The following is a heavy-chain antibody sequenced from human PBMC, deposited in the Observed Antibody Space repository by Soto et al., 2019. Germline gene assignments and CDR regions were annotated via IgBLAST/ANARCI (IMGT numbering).Heavy chain of an antibody. CDR1: GYTFTSYG. J-gene: IGHJ5*02. Sequence: ASVKVSCKASGYTFTSYGITWVRQAPGQGLEWMGWISAYNGNTKYGQKIQGRVTMTTDTSTSTAYMELRSLRSDDTAVYYCARDRRDLLGRWFDPWGQGTLVTVSS. V-gene: IGHV1-18*01. CDR2: ISAYNGNT. CDR3: ARDRRDLLGRWFDP. D-gene: IGHD7-27*01.